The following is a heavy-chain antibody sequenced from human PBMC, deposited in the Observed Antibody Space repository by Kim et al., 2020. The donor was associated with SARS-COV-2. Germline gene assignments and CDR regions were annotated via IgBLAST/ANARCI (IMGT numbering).Heavy chain of an antibody. Sequence: QKFQGRVTMTMDTSISTACIELSRLRSDDTAVYYCAREVPSYYYGMDVWGQGTTVTVSS. CDR3: AREVPSYYYGMDV. V-gene: IGHV1-2*02. J-gene: IGHJ6*02.